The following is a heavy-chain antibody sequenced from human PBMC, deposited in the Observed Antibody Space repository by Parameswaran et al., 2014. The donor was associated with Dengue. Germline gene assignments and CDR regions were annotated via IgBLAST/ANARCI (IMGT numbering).Heavy chain of an antibody. D-gene: IGHD4-17*01. J-gene: IGHJ6*02. CDR3: ARGGSYGELGTYYYFGLDV. V-gene: IGHV1-8*01. Sequence: WVRQAPGQGLEWMGWMSPHISKTDCAQKFQGRVTMTWNTSISTAYMELGSLRSEDTAVYYCARGGSYGELGTYYYFGLDVWGQGTTVTVSS. CDR2: MSPHISKT.